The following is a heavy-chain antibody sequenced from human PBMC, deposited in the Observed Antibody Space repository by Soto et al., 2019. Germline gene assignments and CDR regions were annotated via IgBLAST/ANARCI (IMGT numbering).Heavy chain of an antibody. Sequence: QEQLVESGGGVVQPGRSLRLSCAASGFAFSNKGMHWVRRAPGKGLEWVALISHDGQNIYYADSVKGRFAVSRDNSKNTLFLQLSSLRLDDTAVYFCAKVEYGQPDAFYSWGLGTLVTVSS. J-gene: IGHJ5*02. D-gene: IGHD2-8*02. CDR2: ISHDGQNI. CDR1: GFAFSNKG. V-gene: IGHV3-30*18. CDR3: AKVEYGQPDAFYS.